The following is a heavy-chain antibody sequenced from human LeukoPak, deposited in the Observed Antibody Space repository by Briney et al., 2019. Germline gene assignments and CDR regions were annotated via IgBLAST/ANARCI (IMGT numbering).Heavy chain of an antibody. CDR2: ISGSGVDT. CDR3: AKRGYYYTSGSQYYFAY. Sequence: GGSLRLSCAASGFTFSTYAMTWVRQAPGRGLEWVSSISGSGVDTYYADSVKGRFTISRDNSNNTLYLQMNSLRAEDTAVYFCAKRGYYYTSGSQYYFAYWGQGTLVTVSS. D-gene: IGHD3-10*01. V-gene: IGHV3-23*01. CDR1: GFTFSTYA. J-gene: IGHJ4*02.